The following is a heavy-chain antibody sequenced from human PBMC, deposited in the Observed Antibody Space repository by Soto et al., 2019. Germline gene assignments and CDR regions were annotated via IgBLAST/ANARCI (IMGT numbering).Heavy chain of an antibody. CDR3: ARGLRLDS. D-gene: IGHD2-21*02. Sequence: QVQLQESGPGLVKPSQTLSLTCTVSGGYISSGGYYWHWIRQHPGKGLEWIAYIYYTGTTYYNPSIKSRVTISIDRSNNQCSLMLSSVTAADKAVYYCARGLRLDSWGPGTLVTVSS. J-gene: IGHJ4*02. CDR1: GGYISSGGYY. CDR2: IYYTGTT. V-gene: IGHV4-31*03.